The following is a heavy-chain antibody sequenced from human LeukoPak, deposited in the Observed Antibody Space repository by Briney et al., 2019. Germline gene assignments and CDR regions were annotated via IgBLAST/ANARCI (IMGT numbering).Heavy chain of an antibody. D-gene: IGHD2-15*01. J-gene: IGHJ4*02. CDR1: GFTFNYYG. CDR2: ITNSGDST. CDR3: AKGGYYFDY. Sequence: GGSLRLSYAASGFTFNYYGLSWVRQAPGKGLEWVSSITNSGDSTYYADSVKGRFTISRDDSKNTVFLQMNSLRAEDTAVYYCAKGGYYFDYWGQGTLVTVSS. V-gene: IGHV3-23*01.